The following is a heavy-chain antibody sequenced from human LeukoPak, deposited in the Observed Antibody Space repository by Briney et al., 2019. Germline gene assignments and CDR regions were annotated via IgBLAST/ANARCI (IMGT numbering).Heavy chain of an antibody. D-gene: IGHD3-16*01. CDR3: TRDLGSGLTIDY. Sequence: GASVKVSCKASGYTFTGDFIHWVRQAPGQGLEWMGWINSDSGGTNYARKFQGRVTMTRDTSISTAYMELSSLRSDDTAVYYCTRDLGSGLTIDYWGQGTLVTVSS. V-gene: IGHV1-2*02. CDR2: INSDSGGT. J-gene: IGHJ4*02. CDR1: GYTFTGDF.